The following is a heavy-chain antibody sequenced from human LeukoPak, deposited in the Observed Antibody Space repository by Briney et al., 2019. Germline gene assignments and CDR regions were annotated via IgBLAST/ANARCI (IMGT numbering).Heavy chain of an antibody. D-gene: IGHD3-3*01. CDR3: AVTGNYDFWSGYLAEDYFDY. CDR1: GYTFTSYG. V-gene: IGHV1-18*01. CDR2: ISAYNGNT. J-gene: IGHJ4*02. Sequence: ASVKVSCKASGYTFTSYGISWVRQAPGQGLEWMGWISAYNGNTNYAQKLQGRVTMTTDTSTSTAYMELRSLRSDDTAVYYCAVTGNYDFWSGYLAEDYFDYWGQGTLVTVSS.